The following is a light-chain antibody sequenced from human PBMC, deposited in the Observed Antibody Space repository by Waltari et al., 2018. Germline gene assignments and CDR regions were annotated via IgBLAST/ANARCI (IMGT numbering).Light chain of an antibody. Sequence: QSLLTQPPSVSEAPGQRVTISCSGSRANIGNTVLNWYQQLPGKPPKLLIYYDDLLPSGVSDRFSGSKSGTSASLAISGLQSEDEADYYCAAWDDSLNGVVFGGGTKLTVL. CDR2: YDD. CDR3: AAWDDSLNGVV. CDR1: RANIGNTV. V-gene: IGLV1-36*01. J-gene: IGLJ3*02.